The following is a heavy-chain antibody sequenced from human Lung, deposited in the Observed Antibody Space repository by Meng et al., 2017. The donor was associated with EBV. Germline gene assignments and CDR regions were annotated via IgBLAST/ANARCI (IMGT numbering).Heavy chain of an antibody. V-gene: IGHV1-18*01. CDR1: GYSFTSYA. CDR2: ISAYDGNT. CDR3: ASGTPGRSYCDY. J-gene: IGHJ4*02. Sequence: QVQLVQSGAEVKKPGASVKVSCKASGYSFTSYAISWVRQAPGQGLEWMGWISAYDGNTNYAQKFQGRVTIATDTSTNTAYMELRSLTSDDTAVYYCASGTPGRSYCDYWGQGTLVTVSS. D-gene: IGHD2-15*01.